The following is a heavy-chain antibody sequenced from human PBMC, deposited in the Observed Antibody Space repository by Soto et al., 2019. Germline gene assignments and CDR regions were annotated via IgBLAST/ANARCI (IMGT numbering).Heavy chain of an antibody. J-gene: IGHJ5*02. V-gene: IGHV1-3*01. CDR3: ARVKFYSSSSNWFDP. D-gene: IGHD6-13*01. CDR2: INAGNGNT. CDR1: GYTFTSYA. Sequence: ASVKVSCKASGYTFTSYAMHWVRQAPGQRLEWMGWINAGNGNTKYSQKFQGRVTITRDTSASTAYMELSSLRSEDTAVYYCARVKFYSSSSNWFDPWGQGTLVTVS.